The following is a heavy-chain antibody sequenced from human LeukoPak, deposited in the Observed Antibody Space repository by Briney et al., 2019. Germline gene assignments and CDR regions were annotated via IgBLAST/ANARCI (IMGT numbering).Heavy chain of an antibody. Sequence: GGSLRLSCAASGFTFSSYAMSWVRQAPGKGLEWVSAISGSGGSTYYADSVKGRFTISRDNSKNTLYLQMNSLRAEDTAVYYCARGLRFLEWLSNDAFDIWGQGTMVTVSS. CDR1: GFTFSSYA. CDR3: ARGLRFLEWLSNDAFDI. J-gene: IGHJ3*02. D-gene: IGHD3-3*01. V-gene: IGHV3-23*01. CDR2: ISGSGGST.